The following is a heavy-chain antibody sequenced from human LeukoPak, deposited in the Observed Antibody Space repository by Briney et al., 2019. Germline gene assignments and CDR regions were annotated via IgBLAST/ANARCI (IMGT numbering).Heavy chain of an antibody. CDR1: GGSISSYY. CDR2: IYYSGST. CDR3: ARGRVGCSSTSCYHFDY. V-gene: IGHV4-59*01. J-gene: IGHJ4*02. D-gene: IGHD2-2*01. Sequence: SSETLSLTCTVSGGSISSYYWSWIRQPPGKGLELIGYIYYSGSTNYNPSLRSRVTISVDTSKNQFSLKLSSVTAADTAVYYCARGRVGCSSTSCYHFDYWGQGTLVTVSS.